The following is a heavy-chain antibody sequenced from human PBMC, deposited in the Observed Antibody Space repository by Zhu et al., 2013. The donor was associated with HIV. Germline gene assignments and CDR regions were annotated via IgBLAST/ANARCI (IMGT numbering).Heavy chain of an antibody. CDR2: ISAYNGNT. J-gene: IGHJ4*02. Sequence: QVQLVQSGAEVKKPGASVKVSCKASGYTFTSYGISWVRQAPGQGLEWMGWISAYNGNTNYAQKLQGRVTMTTDTSTSTAYMELRSLRSDDTAVYYCARDRRDPGITGTTMTGYWGQGTLVIVSS. CDR1: GYTFTSYG. D-gene: IGHD1-7*01. V-gene: IGHV1-18*04. CDR3: ARDRRDPGITGTTMTGY.